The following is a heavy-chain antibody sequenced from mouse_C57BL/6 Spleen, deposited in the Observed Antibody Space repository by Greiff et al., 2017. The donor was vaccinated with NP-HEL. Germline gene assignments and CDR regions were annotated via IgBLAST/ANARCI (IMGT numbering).Heavy chain of an antibody. J-gene: IGHJ1*03. CDR3: ARGNYGSRYFDV. CDR1: GYTFTDYN. CDR2: INPNNGGT. Sequence: EVMLVESGPELVKPGASVKIPCKASGYTFTDYNMDWVKQSHGKSLEWIGDINPNNGGTIYNQKFKGKATLTVDKSSSTAYMELRSLTSEDTAVYYCARGNYGSRYFDVWGTGTTVTVSS. D-gene: IGHD1-1*01. V-gene: IGHV1-18*01.